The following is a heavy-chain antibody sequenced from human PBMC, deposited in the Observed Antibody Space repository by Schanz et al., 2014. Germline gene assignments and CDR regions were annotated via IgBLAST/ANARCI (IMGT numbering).Heavy chain of an antibody. V-gene: IGHV3-33*06. J-gene: IGHJ4*02. Sequence: LVESGGGVVQPGRSLRLSCAASGFTFSSYGIHWVRQAPGKGLEWVAVIYYDGGLRFFADSVRGRVTISRDNSNNMVYLQMNSLRAEDTAIYYCTKWANEGGGGYCHFDLWGQGTLVTVSS. D-gene: IGHD2-21*01. CDR3: TKWANEGGGGYCHFDL. CDR2: IYYDGGLR. CDR1: GFTFSSYG.